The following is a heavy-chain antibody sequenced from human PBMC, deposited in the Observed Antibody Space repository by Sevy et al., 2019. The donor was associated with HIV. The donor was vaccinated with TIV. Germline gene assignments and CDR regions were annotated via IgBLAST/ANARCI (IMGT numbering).Heavy chain of an antibody. D-gene: IGHD6-13*01. Sequence: GGSLRLSCAASGFTFSSYWMHWVRQAPGKGLEWVANINQGGSEKYYVDSVKGRFTISIDNAKNSRFLQMNSLRAEDTAVYYCARALAAAASSWGQGALVTVSS. CDR3: ARALAAAASS. CDR1: GFTFSSYW. CDR2: INQGGSEK. V-gene: IGHV3-7*01. J-gene: IGHJ5*02.